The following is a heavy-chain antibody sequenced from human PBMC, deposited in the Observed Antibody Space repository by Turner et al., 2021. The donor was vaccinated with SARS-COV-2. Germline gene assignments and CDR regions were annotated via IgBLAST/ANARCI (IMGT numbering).Heavy chain of an antibody. D-gene: IGHD6-13*01. CDR1: GYPFTNYY. CDR2: VNPNSGGT. V-gene: IGHV1-2*02. CDR3: AKVVLQGIPNFDY. J-gene: IGHJ4*02. Sequence: QVQLVQSGAEVKKPGASVKVSCKTSGYPFTNYYMHWGRQAPGQGLEWMGWVNPNSGGTNYALKFQGRVTMTSDTSITTAYMELSSLRSDDTAVYYCAKVVLQGIPNFDYWGQGTLVTVSS.